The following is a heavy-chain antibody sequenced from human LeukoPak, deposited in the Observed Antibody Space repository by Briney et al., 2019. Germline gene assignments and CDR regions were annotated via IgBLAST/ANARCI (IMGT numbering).Heavy chain of an antibody. Sequence: PGGSLRLSCAASGXTVSSNYMTWVRQAPGKGLEWVSVIYSGGSTYYADSVKGRFTISRDNSKNTVYLQMNSLRAEDTAVYYCARDVVGPNRWVYGMDVWGQGTTVTVSS. D-gene: IGHD3/OR15-3a*01. J-gene: IGHJ6*02. CDR3: ARDVVGPNRWVYGMDV. CDR2: IYSGGST. V-gene: IGHV3-53*01. CDR1: GXTVSSNY.